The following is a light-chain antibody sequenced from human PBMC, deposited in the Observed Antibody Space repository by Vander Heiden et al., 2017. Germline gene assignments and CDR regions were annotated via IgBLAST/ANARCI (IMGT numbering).Light chain of an antibody. J-gene: IGLJ3*02. V-gene: IGLV10-54*04. Sequence: QAGLIQPPSVSKDLRQTATLTCTGNNNNVGNQGAAWLQQHRGHPPKLLSYRNGDRPSGISERFSTSRSGNTASLTIIGLQPEDDADYYCSAWDSGLSAWVFGGGTKLTVL. CDR1: NNNVGNQG. CDR3: SAWDSGLSAWV. CDR2: RNG.